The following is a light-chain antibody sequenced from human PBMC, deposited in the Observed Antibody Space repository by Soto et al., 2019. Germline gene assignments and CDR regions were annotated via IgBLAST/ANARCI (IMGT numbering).Light chain of an antibody. V-gene: IGLV1-51*02. CDR1: SSNIGNNY. Sequence: QSVLTQPPSVSAAPGQKVTISCSGSSSNIGNNYVSWYQQLPGTAPKLLIYENNKRPSGIPDRFSGSKSGTSATLGITGLQTGDGADNYCGTWDSSLSAVVFGGGTKVTAL. CDR2: ENN. J-gene: IGLJ2*01. CDR3: GTWDSSLSAVV.